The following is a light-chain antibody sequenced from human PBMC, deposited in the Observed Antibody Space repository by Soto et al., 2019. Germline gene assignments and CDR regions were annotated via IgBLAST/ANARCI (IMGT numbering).Light chain of an antibody. J-gene: IGKJ4*01. CDR3: QQRSNWPLT. Sequence: EIVLTQSLATLSLSPGERATLSCRASQSVSSYLAWYQQKPGQAPRLLIYDASNRATAIPARFSGSGSGTDFTLTISSLEPEDFAVYYCQQRSNWPLTFGGGTKVDIK. CDR1: QSVSSY. V-gene: IGKV3-11*01. CDR2: DAS.